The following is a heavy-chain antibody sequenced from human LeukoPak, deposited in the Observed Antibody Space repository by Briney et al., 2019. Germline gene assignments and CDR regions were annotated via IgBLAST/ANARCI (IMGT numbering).Heavy chain of an antibody. CDR2: INHSGST. V-gene: IGHV4-34*01. CDR3: ANEVHYYDSSGYSYHFDY. D-gene: IGHD3-22*01. Sequence: SETLSLTCAVYGGSFGGYYWSWIRQPPGKGLEWIGEINHSGSTNYNPSLKSRVTISVDTSKNQFSLKLSSVTAADTAVYYCANEVHYYDSSGYSYHFDYWGQGTLVTVSS. CDR1: GGSFGGYY. J-gene: IGHJ4*02.